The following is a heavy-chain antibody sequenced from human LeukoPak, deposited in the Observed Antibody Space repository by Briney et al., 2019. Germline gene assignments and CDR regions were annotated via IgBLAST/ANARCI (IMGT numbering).Heavy chain of an antibody. Sequence: ASVKVSCKASGYIFINYAIHWVRQAPGQRLEWMGWINGGNGYTKYSQNFQGRVTITRDTSASTAYMELSSLRSEDTAVYYCARDGYYDLLTGYSRGDLDYWGQGTLVTVSS. CDR2: INGGNGYT. CDR3: ARDGYYDLLTGYSRGDLDY. D-gene: IGHD3-9*01. V-gene: IGHV1-3*01. CDR1: GYIFINYA. J-gene: IGHJ4*02.